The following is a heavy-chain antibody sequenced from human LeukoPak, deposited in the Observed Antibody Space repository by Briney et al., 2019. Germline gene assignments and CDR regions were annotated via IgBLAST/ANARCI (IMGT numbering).Heavy chain of an antibody. CDR1: GGSISSYY. CDR3: ARARDY. Sequence: PSETLSLTCTVSGGSISSYYWSWIRQPPGKGLEWVSYISSSSSTIYYADSVKGRFTISRDNAKNSLYLQMNSLRAEDTAVYYCARARDYWGQGTLVTVSS. V-gene: IGHV3-48*04. J-gene: IGHJ4*02. CDR2: ISSSSSTI.